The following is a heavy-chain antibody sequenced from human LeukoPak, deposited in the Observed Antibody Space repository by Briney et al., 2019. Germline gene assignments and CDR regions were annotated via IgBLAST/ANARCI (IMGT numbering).Heavy chain of an antibody. D-gene: IGHD6-19*01. J-gene: IGHJ6*02. CDR3: AREYSSGWYSYLSYYGMDV. V-gene: IGHV4-4*07. CDR1: GGSISSYY. Sequence: PSETLSLTCTVSGGSISSYYWSWIRQPAGKGLEWIGRIYTSGSTNYNPSLKSRVTMSVDTSKNQFSLKLSSVTAADTAVYYCAREYSSGWYSYLSYYGMDVWGQGTTVTGSS. CDR2: IYTSGST.